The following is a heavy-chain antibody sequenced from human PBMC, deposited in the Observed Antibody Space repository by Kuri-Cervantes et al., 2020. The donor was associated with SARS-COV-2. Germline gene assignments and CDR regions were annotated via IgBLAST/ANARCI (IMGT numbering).Heavy chain of an antibody. D-gene: IGHD6-13*01. J-gene: IGHJ6*02. CDR1: GYSFTSYW. Sequence: GESLKISCKGSGYSFTSYWIGWVRQMPGKGLEWMGIIYPGDSDTRYSPSFQGQVTISADKSISTAYLQWSSLKASDTAMYYCARHRGSSEGCSSSQYYYGMDVWGQGTTVTVSS. CDR2: IYPGDSDT. V-gene: IGHV5-51*01. CDR3: ARHRGSSEGCSSSQYYYGMDV.